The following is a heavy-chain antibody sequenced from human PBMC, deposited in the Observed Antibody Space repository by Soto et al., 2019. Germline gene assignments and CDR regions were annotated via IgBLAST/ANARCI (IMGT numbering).Heavy chain of an antibody. D-gene: IGHD3-10*01. Sequence: ASVKVSCKASGYTFTSYYMHWVRQAPGQGLEWMGIINPSGGSTSYAQKFQGRVTMTRDTSTSTVYMELSSLRSEDTAVYYCARVPHHYYGYDYYYYYGMDVWGQGTTVTVSS. J-gene: IGHJ6*02. CDR1: GYTFTSYY. V-gene: IGHV1-46*03. CDR2: INPSGGST. CDR3: ARVPHHYYGYDYYYYYGMDV.